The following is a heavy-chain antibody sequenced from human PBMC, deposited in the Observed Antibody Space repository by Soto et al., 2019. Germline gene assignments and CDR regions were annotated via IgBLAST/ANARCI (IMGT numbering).Heavy chain of an antibody. Sequence: SETLSLTCTVSGGSISSSSYYWGWIRQPPGKGLESSGSIYYSGSTYYNPSLKSRVTISVDTSKNQFSLKLSSVTAADTAVYYCARLNHIAAAGTWFDPWGQGTLVTVSS. D-gene: IGHD6-13*01. J-gene: IGHJ5*02. CDR2: IYYSGST. V-gene: IGHV4-39*01. CDR1: GGSISSSSYY. CDR3: ARLNHIAAAGTWFDP.